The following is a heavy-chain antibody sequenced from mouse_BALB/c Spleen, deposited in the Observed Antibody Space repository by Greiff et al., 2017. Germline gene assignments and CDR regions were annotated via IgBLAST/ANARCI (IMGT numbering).Heavy chain of an antibody. V-gene: IGHV3-2*02. CDR2: ISYSGST. Sequence: EVQLVESGPGLVKPSQSLSLTCTVTGYSITSDYAWNWIRQFPGNKLEWMGYISYSGSTSYNPSLKSRISITRDTSKNQFFLQLNSVTTEDTATYYCARGGDWAWFAYWGQGTLVTVSA. CDR3: ARGGDWAWFAY. D-gene: IGHD4-1*01. CDR1: GYSITSDYA. J-gene: IGHJ3*01.